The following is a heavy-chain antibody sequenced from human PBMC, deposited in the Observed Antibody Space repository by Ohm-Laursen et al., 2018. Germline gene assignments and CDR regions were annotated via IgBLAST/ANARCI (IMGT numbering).Heavy chain of an antibody. Sequence: SLRLSCSASGFTFSNSDMNWVRQAPGKGLEWVGRIKSKTDGGTTDYATPVKSRFTISRDDSKNTLYLQMNSLKTEDTAVYYCIHISATGVYWGQGTLVTVSS. CDR1: GFTFSNSD. CDR3: IHISATGVY. J-gene: IGHJ4*02. D-gene: IGHD6-13*01. V-gene: IGHV3-15*01. CDR2: IKSKTDGGTT.